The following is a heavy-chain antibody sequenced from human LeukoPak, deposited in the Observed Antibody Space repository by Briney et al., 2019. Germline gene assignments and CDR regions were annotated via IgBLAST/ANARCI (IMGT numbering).Heavy chain of an antibody. V-gene: IGHV3-48*02. CDR1: GFTFSSYS. J-gene: IGHJ4*02. Sequence: PGGSLRLSCAACGFTFSSYSMNWVRQGPGKGLEWVSYISSSSNTIYYADSVKGRFTISRDNAKNSLDLQMNSLRDEDTAVYYCARGMSYFGSGSYDNAFDYWGQGTLVTVFS. D-gene: IGHD3-10*01. CDR2: ISSSSNTI. CDR3: ARGMSYFGSGSYDNAFDY.